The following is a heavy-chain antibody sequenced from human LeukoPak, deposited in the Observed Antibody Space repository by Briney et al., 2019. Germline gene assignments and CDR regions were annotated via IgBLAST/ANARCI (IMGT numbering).Heavy chain of an antibody. CDR3: AKDREYSSGWYSPTFDY. V-gene: IGHV3-74*01. CDR2: IASDGSST. J-gene: IGHJ4*02. CDR1: GFTFSSYW. Sequence: GGSLRLSCAASGFTFSSYWMNWVRHAPGKGLVWVSRIASDGSSTTYADSVKGRFSISRDNAKNTLYLQMNSLRAEDTAVYYCAKDREYSSGWYSPTFDYWGQGTLVTVSS. D-gene: IGHD6-19*01.